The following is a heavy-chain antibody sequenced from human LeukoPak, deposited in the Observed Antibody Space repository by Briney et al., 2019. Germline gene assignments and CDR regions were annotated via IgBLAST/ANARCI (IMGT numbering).Heavy chain of an antibody. CDR1: GFTFSNCG. Sequence: GGSLRLSCAASGFTFSNCGMNWVRQAPGKGLEWVSSISSSTSYIYYADSVKGRFTISRDNSKNTLYLQMNSLRAEDTAVYYCAKDRSAARPTYYFDYWGQGNLVGVSS. CDR3: AKDRSAARPTYYFDY. J-gene: IGHJ4*02. CDR2: ISSSTSYI. V-gene: IGHV3-21*01. D-gene: IGHD6-6*01.